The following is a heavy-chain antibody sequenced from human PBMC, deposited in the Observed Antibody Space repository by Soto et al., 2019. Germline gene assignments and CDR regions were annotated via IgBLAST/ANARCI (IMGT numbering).Heavy chain of an antibody. V-gene: IGHV1-2*02. D-gene: IGHD2-21*01. CDR1: GYSFTDYY. Sequence: QEQLLQSGAEVKKPGASVKVSCKASGYSFTDYYLHWVRQAPEQGLEWVGWINPHSGGTNFAQKFQDRVTMTRDTSISTAYMEVSRLRSDDTAVYYCAIRTGQMAIILEFDGYWYFDLWGRGTLVTVSA. CDR2: INPHSGGT. CDR3: AIRTGQMAIILEFDGYWYFDL. J-gene: IGHJ2*01.